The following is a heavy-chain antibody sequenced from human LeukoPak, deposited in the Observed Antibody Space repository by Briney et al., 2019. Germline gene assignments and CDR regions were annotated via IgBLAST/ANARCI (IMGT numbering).Heavy chain of an antibody. CDR1: GGSFSGYY. D-gene: IGHD2-2*01. CDR2: INHSGST. Sequence: SETLSLTCAVYGGSFSGYYWSWIRQPPGKGLEWIGEINHSGSTNYNPSLKSRVTISMDTSKNQFSLKLSSVTAADTAVYYCARGGLGGYCSSTSCYRFWFDPWGQGTLVTVSS. V-gene: IGHV4-34*01. J-gene: IGHJ5*02. CDR3: ARGGLGGYCSSTSCYRFWFDP.